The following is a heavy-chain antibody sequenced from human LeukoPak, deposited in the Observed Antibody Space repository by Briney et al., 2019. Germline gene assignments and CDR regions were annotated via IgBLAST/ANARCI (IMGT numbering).Heavy chain of an antibody. Sequence: GGSLRLSCAAFGFTFSSYTLHWVRQAPGKGLEWVAIISFDGSNKYSADSVKGRFTISRDKSKSTLYLYMNSLRAEDTAIYYCAKDHSSNWFDSWGQGILLTVSS. CDR2: ISFDGSNK. J-gene: IGHJ5*01. V-gene: IGHV3-30-3*01. D-gene: IGHD5-18*01. CDR1: GFTFSSYT. CDR3: AKDHSSNWFDS.